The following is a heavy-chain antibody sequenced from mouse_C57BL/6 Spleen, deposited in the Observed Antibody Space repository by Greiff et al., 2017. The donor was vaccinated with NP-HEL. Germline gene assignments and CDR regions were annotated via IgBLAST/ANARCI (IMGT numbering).Heavy chain of an antibody. J-gene: IGHJ1*03. CDR3: ARAYYDYPRYFDV. CDR2: INPSSGYT. Sequence: VQLQQSGAELAKPGASVKLSCKASGYTFTSYWMHWVKQRPGQGLEWIGYINPSSGYTKYNQKFKDKATLTADKSSSTAYMQLSSLTYEDSAVYYCARAYYDYPRYFDVWGTRTTVTVSS. V-gene: IGHV1-7*01. CDR1: GYTFTSYW. D-gene: IGHD2-4*01.